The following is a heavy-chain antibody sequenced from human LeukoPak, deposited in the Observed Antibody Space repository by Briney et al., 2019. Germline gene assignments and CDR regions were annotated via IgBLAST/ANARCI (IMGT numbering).Heavy chain of an antibody. CDR2: ISSSSSNI. Sequence: GGSLRLSCAASGFTFSSYSMNWVRRAPGKGLEWVSSISSSSSNIYYADSVKGRFTISRDNAKSPLSLQMNSLRAEDTAIYYCARGKGLSGSYYSFDYWGQGTLVTVSS. V-gene: IGHV3-21*01. J-gene: IGHJ4*02. D-gene: IGHD1-26*01. CDR3: ARGKGLSGSYYSFDY. CDR1: GFTFSSYS.